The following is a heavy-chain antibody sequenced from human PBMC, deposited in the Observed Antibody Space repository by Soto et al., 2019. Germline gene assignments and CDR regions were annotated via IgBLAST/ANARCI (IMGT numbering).Heavy chain of an antibody. CDR3: ARSLPWFDP. J-gene: IGHJ5*02. CDR1: GYTFTSYT. CDR2: ISANNGNT. Sequence: QVRLVHSETEVKKPGASVNVSCKASGYTFTSYTISWVRQAPGQGLEWMGWISANNGNTEVAQKFQDRLTMIADTTTSTAYLELRNLRPDDTAVYYCARSLPWFDPWGQGTLVAVSS. V-gene: IGHV1-18*01.